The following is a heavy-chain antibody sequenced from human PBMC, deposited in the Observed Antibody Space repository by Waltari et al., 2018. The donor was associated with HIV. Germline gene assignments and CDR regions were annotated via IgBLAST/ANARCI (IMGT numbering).Heavy chain of an antibody. V-gene: IGHV3-33*01. CDR3: ARGIPQSNWGHYYFGMDV. CDR1: GFTFSSCG. Sequence: QVQLVESGGGVVQPGRSLRLACAASGFTFSSCGMHWVRQAPGKGLEGMVVIGYGGSNKYYGASVNDLFTSSRDNSKNTLYLQMNSLRAEDTAVYYCARGIPQSNWGHYYFGMDVWGQGTTVTVSS. CDR2: IGYGGSNK. D-gene: IGHD7-27*01. J-gene: IGHJ6*02.